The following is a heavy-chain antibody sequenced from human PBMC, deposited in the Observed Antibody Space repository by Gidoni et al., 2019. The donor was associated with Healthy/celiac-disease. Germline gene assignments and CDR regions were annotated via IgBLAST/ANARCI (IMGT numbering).Heavy chain of an antibody. J-gene: IGHJ4*02. CDR3: ARGASAYYYDSSGYYPFDY. D-gene: IGHD3-22*01. CDR2: ISSSSSYI. Sequence: EVQLVESGGGLVKPGGSLRLSCAASGFTFSSYSMNWVRQAPGKGLEWVSSISSSSSYIYYADSVKGRFTISRDNAKNSLYLQMNSLRAEDTAVYYCARGASAYYYDSSGYYPFDYWGQGTLVTVSS. CDR1: GFTFSSYS. V-gene: IGHV3-21*01.